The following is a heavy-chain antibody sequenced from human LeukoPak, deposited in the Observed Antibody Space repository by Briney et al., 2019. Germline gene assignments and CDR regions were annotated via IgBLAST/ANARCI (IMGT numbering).Heavy chain of an antibody. CDR3: TIAAAGLPAFYGMDV. V-gene: IGHV3-53*04. J-gene: IGHJ6*02. D-gene: IGHD6-13*01. CDR1: GFTVSSNY. CDR2: IYSGGST. Sequence: PGGSLRLSCAASGFTVSSNYMSWVRQAPGKGLEWVSVIYSGGSTYYADSVKGRFTISRHNSKNTLYLQMNSLRAEDTAVYYCTIAAAGLPAFYGMDVWGQGTTVTVSS.